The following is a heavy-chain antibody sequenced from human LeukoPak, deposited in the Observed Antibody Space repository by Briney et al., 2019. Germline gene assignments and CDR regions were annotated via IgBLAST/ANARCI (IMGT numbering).Heavy chain of an antibody. V-gene: IGHV4-34*01. D-gene: IGHD2-15*01. CDR3: ARGRDIVY. Sequence: SETLSLTCAVYGESFSGYYWSWIRQPPGKGLEWIGEINHSGSTNYNPSLKSRVTISVDTSKNQFSLKLSSVTAADTAVYYCARGRDIVYWGQGTLVTVSS. J-gene: IGHJ4*02. CDR1: GESFSGYY. CDR2: INHSGST.